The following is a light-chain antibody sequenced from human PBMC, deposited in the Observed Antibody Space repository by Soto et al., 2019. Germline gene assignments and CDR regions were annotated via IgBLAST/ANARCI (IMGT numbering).Light chain of an antibody. CDR1: QSVSSTY. V-gene: IGKV3-11*01. CDR3: QQRSNWPPRVT. CDR2: DAS. J-gene: IGKJ5*01. Sequence: EIVLTQSPGTLSLSPGEGATLSCRASQSVSSTYLIWYQQKPGQAPRLLIYDASNRATGIPARFSGSGSGTDFTLTISSLEPEDFAVYYCQQRSNWPPRVTFGQGTRLEIK.